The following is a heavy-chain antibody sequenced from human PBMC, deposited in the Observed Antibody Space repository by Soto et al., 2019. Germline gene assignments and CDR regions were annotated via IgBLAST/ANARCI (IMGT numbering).Heavy chain of an antibody. V-gene: IGHV4-34*01. D-gene: IGHD4-17*01. CDR2: INHSGST. J-gene: IGHJ4*02. CDR3: ARGPTVNPYYFDY. Sequence: LSLTCAVYGGSFSGYYWSWIRQPPGKGLEWIGEINHSGSTNYNPSLKSRVTISVDTSKNQFSPKLSSVTAADTAVYYCARGPTVNPYYFDYWGQGTLVTVSS. CDR1: GGSFSGYY.